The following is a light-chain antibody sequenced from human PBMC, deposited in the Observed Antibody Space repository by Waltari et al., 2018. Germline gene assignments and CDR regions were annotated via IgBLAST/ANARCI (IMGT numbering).Light chain of an antibody. CDR2: GAS. CDR3: QQYVSSPLT. V-gene: IGKV3-20*01. J-gene: IGKJ4*01. Sequence: ELVLTQSTGTLSLYPGERATLSCRTSQSVSSTYIAWYQQKPGQTPRLLIYGASNRATGIPDRFSGSGSGTDFTLTISRLEPEDSAVYYCQQYVSSPLTFGGGTKVEIK. CDR1: QSVSSTY.